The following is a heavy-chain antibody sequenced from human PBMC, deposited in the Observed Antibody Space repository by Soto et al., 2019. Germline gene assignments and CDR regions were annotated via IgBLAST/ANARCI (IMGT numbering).Heavy chain of an antibody. V-gene: IGHV1-69*01. D-gene: IGHD2-15*01. CDR2: IIPIFGTA. CDR1: GGTFSSYA. CDR3: ATDIVVVVAATPRCMDV. Sequence: QVQLVQSGAEVKKPGSSVKVSCKASGGTFSSYAISWVRQAPGQGLEWTGGIIPIFGTANYAQTFQGRVTITADESTSTAYMELSSLSSEDTAVYYCATDIVVVVAATPRCMDVWGQGTTVTVSS. J-gene: IGHJ6*02.